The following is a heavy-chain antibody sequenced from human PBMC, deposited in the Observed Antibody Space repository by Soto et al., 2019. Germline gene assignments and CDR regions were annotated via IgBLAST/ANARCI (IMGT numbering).Heavy chain of an antibody. Sequence: GGSLRLSCAASGFTFSSYVMHWVRQAPVKGLEWVAVISYDGSNKYYADSVKGRFTISRDNSKNTLYLQMNSLRAEDTAVYYCAKPGIAAPQLKKWFDPWGQGTLVTVSS. CDR3: AKPGIAAPQLKKWFDP. D-gene: IGHD6-13*01. J-gene: IGHJ5*02. CDR2: ISYDGSNK. V-gene: IGHV3-30*18. CDR1: GFTFSSYV.